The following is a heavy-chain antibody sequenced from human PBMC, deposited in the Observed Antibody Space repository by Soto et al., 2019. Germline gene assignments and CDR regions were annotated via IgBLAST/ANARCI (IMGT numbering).Heavy chain of an antibody. D-gene: IGHD1-26*01. J-gene: IGHJ6*02. CDR3: AKGGRWELLRYYHYVMDV. V-gene: IGHV3-23*01. CDR1: GFTFSSYA. CDR2: ISGSGGST. Sequence: GVSLRLSCAASGFTFSSYAMSWVRQAPGKGLEWVSAISGSGGSTYYADSVKGRFTISRDNSKNTLYLQMNSLRAEDTAVYYCAKGGRWELLRYYHYVMDVWGQGTTVIASS.